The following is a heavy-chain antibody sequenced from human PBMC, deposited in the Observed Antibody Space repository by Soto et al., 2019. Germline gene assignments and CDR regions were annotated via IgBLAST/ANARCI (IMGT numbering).Heavy chain of an antibody. CDR1: GYTFTSHG. CDR3: ARMVRGSNIDYYHYMDV. J-gene: IGHJ6*03. CDR2: ISAYNGDT. Sequence: QVQLVQSGAEVKKPGASVKVSCKASGYTFTSHGISWVRQAPGQGLEWMGWISAYNGDTNYAQKLQGRVTVTTDTSTSTAYMELRSVRSEDTAVYYCARMVRGSNIDYYHYMDVWGKGTTVTVSS. V-gene: IGHV1-18*01. D-gene: IGHD3-10*01.